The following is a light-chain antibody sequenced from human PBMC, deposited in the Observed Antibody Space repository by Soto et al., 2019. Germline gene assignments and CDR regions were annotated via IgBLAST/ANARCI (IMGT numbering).Light chain of an antibody. V-gene: IGKV3-15*01. CDR2: GAS. CDR1: QSVSSSY. J-gene: IGKJ4*01. Sequence: EIVFTQSPGTLSLSPGERATLSCRASQSVSSSYLAWYQQKPGQAPRLLIYGASTRATGIPARFSGSGSGTEFTLTISSLQSEDFAVYYCQQYNKWPLTFGGGTKVDIK. CDR3: QQYNKWPLT.